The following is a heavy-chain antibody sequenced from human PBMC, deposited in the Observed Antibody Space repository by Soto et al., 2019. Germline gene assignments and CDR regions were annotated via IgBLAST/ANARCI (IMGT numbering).Heavy chain of an antibody. CDR2: ISGSGGST. CDR3: AKARYYGSGSYVGY. CDR1: GFTFSSYA. Sequence: EVQLLESGGGLVQPGGSLRLSCAASGFTFSSYAMSWVRQAPGKGLEWVSAISGSGGSTYYADSVKGRFTISRDNSKNTLYLQMNSLGAEDTAVYYCAKARYYGSGSYVGYWGQGTLVTVSS. V-gene: IGHV3-23*01. D-gene: IGHD3-10*01. J-gene: IGHJ4*02.